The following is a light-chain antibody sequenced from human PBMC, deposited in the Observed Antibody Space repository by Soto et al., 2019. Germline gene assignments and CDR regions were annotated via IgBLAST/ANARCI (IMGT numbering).Light chain of an antibody. Sequence: QSALTQPASVSGSPGKSITISCTGTSSDVGSYNLVSWYQQYPGKAPKLMIYQGTKRPSWVSNRFSGSKSGNTASLTISGLQAEDEADYFCCSYAGRSTFVVFGGGTKLTVL. CDR3: CSYAGRSTFVV. CDR1: SSDVGSYNL. V-gene: IGLV2-23*01. CDR2: QGT. J-gene: IGLJ2*01.